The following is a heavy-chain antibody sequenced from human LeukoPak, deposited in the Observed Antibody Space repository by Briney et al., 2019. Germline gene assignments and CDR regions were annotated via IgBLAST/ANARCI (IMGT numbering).Heavy chain of an antibody. D-gene: IGHD2-8*01. V-gene: IGHV3-23*01. CDR1: GFAFSSFG. J-gene: IGHJ4*02. Sequence: GESLRLSCAASGFAFSSFGMSWVRQAPGKGLERVSAISVSGGSTNYADSVKGRFTISRDNSKNTLYLQMNSLRAEDTAVYYCAKVFFMDYWGQGTLVTVSS. CDR2: ISVSGGST. CDR3: AKVFFMDY.